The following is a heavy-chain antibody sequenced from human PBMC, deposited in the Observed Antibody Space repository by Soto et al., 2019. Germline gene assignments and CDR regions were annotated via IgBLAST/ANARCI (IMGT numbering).Heavy chain of an antibody. Sequence: SETLSLTCTVSGGSISSGDYYWSWIRQPPGKGLEWIGYTYYSGSTYYNPSLKSRVTISVDTSKNQFSLKLSSVTAADTAVYYCASSYCSGGSCYSLNWFDPWGQGTLVTVSS. V-gene: IGHV4-30-4*01. J-gene: IGHJ5*02. CDR1: GGSISSGDYY. D-gene: IGHD2-15*01. CDR3: ASSYCSGGSCYSLNWFDP. CDR2: TYYSGST.